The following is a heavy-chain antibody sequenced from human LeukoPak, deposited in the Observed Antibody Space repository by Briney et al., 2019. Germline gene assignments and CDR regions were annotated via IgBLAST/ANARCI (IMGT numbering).Heavy chain of an antibody. CDR2: ISGSGGNT. D-gene: IGHD3-22*01. Sequence: GGSLRLSCAASGFTFSSYAMSWVRRAPGKGLEWVSTISGSGGNTYYADSVKGRFTISRDSSKNTLYLQMNSLRAEDTAVYYCAKDRNYYDSSGYYAFDIWGQGTMVTVSS. CDR3: AKDRNYYDSSGYYAFDI. J-gene: IGHJ3*02. V-gene: IGHV3-23*01. CDR1: GFTFSSYA.